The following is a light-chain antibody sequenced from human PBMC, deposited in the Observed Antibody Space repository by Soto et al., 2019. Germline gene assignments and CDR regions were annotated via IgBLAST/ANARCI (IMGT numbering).Light chain of an antibody. V-gene: IGKV1-33*01. CDR2: DAS. CDR1: QDINNY. J-gene: IGKJ5*01. Sequence: DIQMTQAPSSRSASVGNRVTNTCQASQDINNYLNWYQQKPGKAPKLLIYDASNLETGVPSRFSGSGSGTDFTFTISSLQPEDIATYYCQQYDNLPPFTFGQGTRLEIK. CDR3: QQYDNLPPFT.